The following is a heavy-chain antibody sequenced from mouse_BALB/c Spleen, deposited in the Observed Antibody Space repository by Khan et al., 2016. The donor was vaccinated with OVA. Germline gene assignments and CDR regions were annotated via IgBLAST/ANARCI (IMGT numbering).Heavy chain of an antibody. V-gene: IGHV5-6*01. D-gene: IGHD1-1*01. CDR1: GFTFSTYG. CDR3: SRRGYYCECGGFDY. Sequence: EVHLVESGGDLVKPGGSLKLSCAASGFTFSTYGMSWVRQAPDKRLEWVATVSTGGSYTYYPDSVKGRFTISRDKAKNTLYLQMSGLRSEDTAMFYCSRRGYYCECGGFDYWGQGTLVTVSA. CDR2: VSTGGSYT. J-gene: IGHJ3*01.